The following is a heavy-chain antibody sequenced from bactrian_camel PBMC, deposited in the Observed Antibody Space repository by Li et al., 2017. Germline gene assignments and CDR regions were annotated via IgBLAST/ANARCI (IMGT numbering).Heavy chain of an antibody. CDR1: GLAVASTC. CDR3: AARGPYCYTKLSVADFTY. J-gene: IGHJ6*01. CDR2: IDHNGQT. D-gene: IGHD2*01. V-gene: IGHV3S53*01. Sequence: VQAGGSLRLSCVVSGLAVASTCVGWFRQGPGKEGERVASIDHNGQTNYANSVKGRFTISQDNAKNTVYLQMSSLKPEDTAMYYCAARGPYCYTKLSVADFTYWGQGTQVTVS.